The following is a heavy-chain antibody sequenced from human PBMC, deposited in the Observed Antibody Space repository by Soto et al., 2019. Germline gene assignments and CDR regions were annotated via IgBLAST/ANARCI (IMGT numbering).Heavy chain of an antibody. Sequence: SETLSLTCTVSGGSISSGDYYWSWIRQPPGKGLEWIGYIYYSGSTYYNPSLKSRVTISVDTSKNQFSLKLSSVTAADTAVYYWARVGGLGATTIDYWGQGTLVPVSS. J-gene: IGHJ4*02. CDR2: IYYSGST. CDR1: GGSISSGDYY. D-gene: IGHD3-16*01. CDR3: ARVGGLGATTIDY. V-gene: IGHV4-30-4*01.